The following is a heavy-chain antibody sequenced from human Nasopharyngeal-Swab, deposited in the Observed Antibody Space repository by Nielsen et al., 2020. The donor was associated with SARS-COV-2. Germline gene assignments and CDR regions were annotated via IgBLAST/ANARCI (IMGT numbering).Heavy chain of an antibody. V-gene: IGHV5-10-1*01. CDR3: ARLTVGATSGDAFDI. J-gene: IGHJ3*02. D-gene: IGHD1-26*01. Sequence: GESLKISCKGSGYSFTSYWISWVRQMPGKGPEWMGRIDPSDSYTNYSPSFQGHVTISADKSISTAYLQWSSLKASDTAMYYCARLTVGATSGDAFDIWGQGTMVTVSS. CDR2: IDPSDSYT. CDR1: GYSFTSYW.